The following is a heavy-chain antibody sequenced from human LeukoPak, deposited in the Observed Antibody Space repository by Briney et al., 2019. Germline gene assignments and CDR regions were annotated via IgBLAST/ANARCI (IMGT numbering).Heavy chain of an antibody. CDR1: GYTFTSYG. CDR2: ISAYNGNT. Sequence: ASVKVSCKASGYTFTSYGISWVRQAPGQGLEWMGWISAYNGNTNYAQKLQGRVTMTTDTSTSTAYMELRSLRSDDTAVYYCARDSNYYGSGSYWGYYCYYGMDVWGQGTTVTVSS. J-gene: IGHJ6*02. V-gene: IGHV1-18*01. CDR3: ARDSNYYGSGSYWGYYCYYGMDV. D-gene: IGHD3-10*01.